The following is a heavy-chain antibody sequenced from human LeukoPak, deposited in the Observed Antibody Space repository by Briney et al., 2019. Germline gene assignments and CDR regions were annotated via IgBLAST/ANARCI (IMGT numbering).Heavy chain of an antibody. J-gene: IGHJ3*02. CDR3: ARDTYYYDSSGYWGDNAFDI. CDR2: IYTSGST. D-gene: IGHD3-22*01. CDR1: GGSISSYY. Sequence: SETLSLTCTVSGGSISSYYWSWIRQPAGKGLEWIGRIYTSGSTNYNPSLKSRVTMSVDTSKNQSSLKLSSVTAADTAVYYCARDTYYYDSSGYWGDNAFDIWGQGTMVTVSS. V-gene: IGHV4-4*07.